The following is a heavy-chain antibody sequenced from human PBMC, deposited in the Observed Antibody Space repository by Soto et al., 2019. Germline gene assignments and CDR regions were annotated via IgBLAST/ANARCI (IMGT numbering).Heavy chain of an antibody. V-gene: IGHV1-18*01. CDR3: ARGRDGDY. D-gene: IGHD6-6*01. CDR1: GYAFTTYG. CDR2: ISAHNGNT. J-gene: IGHJ4*02. Sequence: QVHLVQSGAEVKKPGASVKVSCQGSGYAFTTYGITWVRQAPGQGLEWMGWISAHNGNTNYAQKLQGRVTVTRDTATSTAYMELRSLRYDDTAVYYCARGRDGDYWGQGALVTGSS.